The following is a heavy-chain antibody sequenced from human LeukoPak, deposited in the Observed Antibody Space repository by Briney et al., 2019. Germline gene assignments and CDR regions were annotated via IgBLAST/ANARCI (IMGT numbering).Heavy chain of an antibody. CDR1: GGSISSSSYY. CDR3: ARSRRIEQEGGGGQNWFDP. CDR2: IYYSGST. J-gene: IGHJ5*02. D-gene: IGHD1/OR15-1a*01. V-gene: IGHV4-39*07. Sequence: PSETLSLTCTVSGGSISSSSYYWGWIRQPPGKGLEWIGSIYYSGSTYYNPSLKSRVTISVDTSKNQFSLKLSSVTAADTAVYYCARSRRIEQEGGGGQNWFDPWGQGTLVTVSS.